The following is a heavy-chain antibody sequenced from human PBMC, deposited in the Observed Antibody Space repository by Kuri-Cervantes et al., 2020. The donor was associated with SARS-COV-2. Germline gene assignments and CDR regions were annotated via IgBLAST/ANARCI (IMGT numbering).Heavy chain of an antibody. CDR2: INHSGST. J-gene: IGHJ6*03. CDR1: GGSISSSSYY. V-gene: IGHV4-39*07. D-gene: IGHD3-3*01. CDR3: ARWGYYDYWSGYVVGDYYYYMDV. Sequence: GSLRLSCTVSGGSISSSSYYWGWIRQPPGKGLEWIGEINHSGSTNYNPSLKSRVTISVDMSKNQFSLKLSTVTAADTAVYYCARWGYYDYWSGYVVGDYYYYMDVWGKGTTVTVSS.